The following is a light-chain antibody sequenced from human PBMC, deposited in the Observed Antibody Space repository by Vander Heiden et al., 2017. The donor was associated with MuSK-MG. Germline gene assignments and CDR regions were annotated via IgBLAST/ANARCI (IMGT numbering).Light chain of an antibody. CDR3: RKALQRPYT. CDR1: QSLLDSDGDNY. V-gene: IGKV2-28*01. CDR2: MGS. Sequence: DIVMTQSPLSLPVTPGEPASISCRSSQSLLDSDGDNYLDWYLQKPGQSPQLLIYMGSNRASGVPDRFSGSGSGTYFTLKISRVEAEDVGVYYCRKALQRPYTFGQGTKLEIK. J-gene: IGKJ2*01.